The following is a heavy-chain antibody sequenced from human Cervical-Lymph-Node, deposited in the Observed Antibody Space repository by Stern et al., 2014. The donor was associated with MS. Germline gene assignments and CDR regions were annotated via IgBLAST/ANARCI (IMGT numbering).Heavy chain of an antibody. CDR2: IYYSGST. D-gene: IGHD4-23*01. Sequence: VQLVESGPGLVKPSETLSLTCTVSGGSISSYYWSWIRQPPGKGLEWIGYIYYSGSTNYNPSLKSRVTISVDTSKNQFSLKLSSVTAADTAVYYCARVGIGTTVVTPPAYYYGMDVWGQGTTVTVSS. V-gene: IGHV4-59*01. CDR3: ARVGIGTTVVTPPAYYYGMDV. CDR1: GGSISSYY. J-gene: IGHJ6*02.